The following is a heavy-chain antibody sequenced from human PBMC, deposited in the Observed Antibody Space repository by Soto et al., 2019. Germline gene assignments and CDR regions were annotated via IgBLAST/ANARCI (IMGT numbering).Heavy chain of an antibody. J-gene: IGHJ5*02. D-gene: IGHD2-15*01. CDR3: ARTPIRYCSGGSCYHNWFDP. Sequence: ASVKVSCKASAYTFTSYDINWVRQATGQGLQWMGWMNPNSGNTGYAQKFQGRVTMTRNTSISTAYMELSSLRSEDTAVYYCARTPIRYCSGGSCYHNWFDPWGQGTLVTVSS. CDR1: AYTFTSYD. V-gene: IGHV1-8*01. CDR2: MNPNSGNT.